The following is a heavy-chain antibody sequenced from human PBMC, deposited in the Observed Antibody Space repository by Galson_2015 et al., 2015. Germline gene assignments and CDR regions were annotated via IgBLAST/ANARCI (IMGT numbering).Heavy chain of an antibody. CDR2: ISSSSSYT. D-gene: IGHD3-9*01. V-gene: IGHV3-11*06. CDR3: ARGSGPRIRYDILTGYYEGGGYFDY. CDR1: GFTFSDYY. J-gene: IGHJ4*02. Sequence: SLRLSCAASGFTFSDYYMSWIRQAPGKGLEWVSYISSSSSYTNYADSVKGRFTISRDNAKNSLYLQMNSLRAEDTAVYYCARGSGPRIRYDILTGYYEGGGYFDYWGQGTLVTVSS.